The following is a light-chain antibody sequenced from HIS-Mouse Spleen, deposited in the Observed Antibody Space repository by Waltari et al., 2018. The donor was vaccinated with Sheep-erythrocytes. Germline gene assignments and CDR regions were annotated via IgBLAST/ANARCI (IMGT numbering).Light chain of an antibody. CDR2: QES. J-gene: IGLJ2*01. CDR1: KLGDNY. V-gene: IGLV3-1*01. CDR3: QAWDSSTAWNVV. Sequence: SYELTQPPSVSVSPGQTASITCSGDKLGDNYACLYQQKPGQSPVLVIYQESKRPSGIPERFSGSNSGNTATLTISGTQAMDEADYYCQAWDSSTAWNVVFGGGTKLTVL.